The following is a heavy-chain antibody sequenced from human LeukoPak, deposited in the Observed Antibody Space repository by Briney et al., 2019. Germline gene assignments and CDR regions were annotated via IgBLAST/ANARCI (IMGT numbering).Heavy chain of an antibody. CDR3: ARAVVVAATRYYYMDV. V-gene: IGHV4-34*01. J-gene: IGHJ6*03. CDR1: GGSFSGYY. Sequence: SSETLSLTCAVYGGSFSGYYWSWIRQPPGKGLEWIGEINHSGSTNYNPSLKSRVTISVDTSQNQFSLKLSSVTAADTAVYYCARAVVVAATRYYYMDVWGKGTTVTVSS. D-gene: IGHD2-15*01. CDR2: INHSGST.